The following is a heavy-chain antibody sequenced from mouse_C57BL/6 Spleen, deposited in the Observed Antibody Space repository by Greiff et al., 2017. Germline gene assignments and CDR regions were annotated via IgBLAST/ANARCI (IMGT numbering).Heavy chain of an antibody. J-gene: IGHJ4*01. V-gene: IGHV1-50*01. CDR1: GYTFTSYW. Sequence: QVQLQQPGAELVKPGASVKLSCKASGYTFTSYWMQWVKQRPGQGLEWIGAIDPSDSYTNYNQKFKGKATLTVDTSSSTAYMQLSSLTSEDSAVYYCARLPSGNSTREYYYAMDYWGQGTSVTVAS. CDR2: IDPSDSYT. CDR3: ARLPSGNSTREYYYAMDY. D-gene: IGHD2-1*01.